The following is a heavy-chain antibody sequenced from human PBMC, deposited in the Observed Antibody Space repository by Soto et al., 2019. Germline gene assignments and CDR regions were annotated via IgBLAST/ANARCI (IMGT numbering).Heavy chain of an antibody. Sequence: ASVKVSCKASGYTFTGYYMHWVRQAPGQGLEWMGWINPNSGGTNYAQKFQGWVTMTRDTSISTAYMELSRLRSDDKAVYYCARAVGYCSGGSCSPSYYYGMDVWGQGTTVTVSS. D-gene: IGHD2-15*01. V-gene: IGHV1-2*04. CDR1: GYTFTGYY. CDR3: ARAVGYCSGGSCSPSYYYGMDV. CDR2: INPNSGGT. J-gene: IGHJ6*02.